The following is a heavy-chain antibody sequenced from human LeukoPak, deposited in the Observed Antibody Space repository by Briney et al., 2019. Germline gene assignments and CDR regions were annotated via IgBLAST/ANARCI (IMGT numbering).Heavy chain of an antibody. CDR3: AFVGGYSGGNNILDI. CDR1: GLRFSDYH. J-gene: IGHJ3*02. V-gene: IGHV3-72*01. Sequence: PGGSLRLSCAASGLRFSDYHMDWVRQAPGKGLEWVARIRTKVNSYTTEYASSVRGRFTISRDDSKNSLYLQMNSLKTEDTAVYYCAFVGGYSGGNNILDIWGQGTMVSVSS. CDR2: IRTKVNSYTT. D-gene: IGHD1-26*01.